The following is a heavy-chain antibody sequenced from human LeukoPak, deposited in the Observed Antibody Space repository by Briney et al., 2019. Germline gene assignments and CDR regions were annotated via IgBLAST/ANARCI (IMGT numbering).Heavy chain of an antibody. Sequence: PGGSLRLSCAASGFTFSSYAMHWVRQAPGKGLEWVAVISYDGSNKYYADSVKGRFTISRDNSKNTLYLQMNSLRAEDMAVYYCARVAYDFWSGPYHFDYWGQGTLVTVSS. CDR2: ISYDGSNK. V-gene: IGHV3-30-3*01. D-gene: IGHD3-3*01. J-gene: IGHJ4*02. CDR3: ARVAYDFWSGPYHFDY. CDR1: GFTFSSYA.